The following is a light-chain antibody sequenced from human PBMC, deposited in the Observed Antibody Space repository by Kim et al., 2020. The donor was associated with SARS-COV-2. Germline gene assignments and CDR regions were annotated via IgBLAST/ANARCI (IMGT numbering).Light chain of an antibody. Sequence: LSPVHHPPLSWRPNQSVNTYLAWYQQKPGQPPRLLIYDASTRATGIPARFSASGSGTDFTLTISSLEPEDFAVYYCQHRSNWLTFGPGTKVDIK. J-gene: IGKJ3*01. CDR3: QHRSNWLT. CDR1: QSVNTY. V-gene: IGKV3-11*01. CDR2: DAS.